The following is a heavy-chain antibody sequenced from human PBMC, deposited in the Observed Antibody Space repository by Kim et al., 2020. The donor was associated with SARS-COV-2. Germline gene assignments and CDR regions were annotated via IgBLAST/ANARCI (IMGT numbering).Heavy chain of an antibody. CDR1: GYTFTSYA. Sequence: ASVKVSCKASGYTFTSYAMNWVRQAPGQGLEWMGWINTNTGNPTYAQGFTGRFVFSLDTSVSTAYLQISSLKAEDTAVYYCARVDYDILTGYYLSGYYYGMDVWGQGTTVTVSS. D-gene: IGHD3-9*01. CDR3: ARVDYDILTGYYLSGYYYGMDV. V-gene: IGHV7-4-1*02. CDR2: INTNTGNP. J-gene: IGHJ6*02.